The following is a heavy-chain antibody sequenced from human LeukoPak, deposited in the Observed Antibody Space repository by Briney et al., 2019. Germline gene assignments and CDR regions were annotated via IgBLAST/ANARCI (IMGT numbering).Heavy chain of an antibody. J-gene: IGHJ4*02. V-gene: IGHV4-59*01. CDR1: GDSISSNY. D-gene: IGHD4-23*01. Sequence: SETLSLTCTVSGDSISSNYWSWVRQSPGKGLEWIGYIYYSGSTNYNPSLKSRVTISVDTSKIQFSLRLSSVTAADTAVYYCARAGYGSGGSDYWGQGTLVTVSS. CDR3: ARAGYGSGGSDY. CDR2: IYYSGST.